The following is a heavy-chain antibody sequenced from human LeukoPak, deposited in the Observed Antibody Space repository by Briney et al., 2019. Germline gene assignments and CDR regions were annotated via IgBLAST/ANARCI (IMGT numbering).Heavy chain of an antibody. CDR3: ARFNKRHIVVVPAALDV. Sequence: PSETLSLTCAVYGGSFSGYYWSWIRQPPGKGLEWFGEINHSGSTNYNPSLKSRVTISVDTSKNQFSLKLSSVTAADTAVYYCARFNKRHIVVVPAALDVWGKGTTVTFSS. J-gene: IGHJ6*04. CDR2: INHSGST. D-gene: IGHD2-2*01. V-gene: IGHV4-34*01. CDR1: GGSFSGYY.